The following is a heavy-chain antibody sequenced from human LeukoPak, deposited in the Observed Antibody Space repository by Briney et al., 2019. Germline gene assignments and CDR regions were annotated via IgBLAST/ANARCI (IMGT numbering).Heavy chain of an antibody. CDR1: GGGISTYY. D-gene: IGHD3-10*01. Sequence: PSETLSLTCTVAGGGISTYYWNWIRQTPGKGLEWVGHIANGATDYNPSLKSRATISVDTSKNQISLRLTSVTAADTAVYHCARDKAHSYGYYFDPWGPGTQVLVSS. J-gene: IGHJ4*02. CDR3: ARDKAHSYGYYFDP. V-gene: IGHV4-4*08. CDR2: IANGAT.